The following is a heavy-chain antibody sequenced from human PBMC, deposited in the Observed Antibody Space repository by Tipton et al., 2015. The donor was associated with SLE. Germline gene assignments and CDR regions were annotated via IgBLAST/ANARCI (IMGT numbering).Heavy chain of an antibody. D-gene: IGHD7-27*01. CDR3: ARDTGVDIDY. J-gene: IGHJ4*02. V-gene: IGHV4-59*01. CDR2: FYNSGST. CDR1: GGSIDTYY. Sequence: TLSLTCTVSGGSIDTYYWSWIRQPPGKGLEWIGYFYNSGSTNYNPSLKSRVTISGDSSMNQFSLRLTSVTAADTAFYYCARDTGVDIDYWGQGTLVTVSS.